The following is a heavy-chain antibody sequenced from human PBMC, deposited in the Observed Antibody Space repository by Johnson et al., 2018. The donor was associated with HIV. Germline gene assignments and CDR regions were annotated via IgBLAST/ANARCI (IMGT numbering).Heavy chain of an antibody. CDR2: ISYDGSTK. J-gene: IGHJ3*01. D-gene: IGHD5-18*01. CDR1: GFTFSTYA. Sequence: QVQLVESRGGLVQPGGSLRLSCAASGFTFSTYAIHWVRQAPGKGLEWVAIISYDGSTKYYADSVKGRFTISRDNSKNSLYLQMNTLRAEDTAVYYCARDQRGGYSYGDAFDFWGQGTVVSVST. V-gene: IGHV3-30-3*01. CDR3: ARDQRGGYSYGDAFDF.